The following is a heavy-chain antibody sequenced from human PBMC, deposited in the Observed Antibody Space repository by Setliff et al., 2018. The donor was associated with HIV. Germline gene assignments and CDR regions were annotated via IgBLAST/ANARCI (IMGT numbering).Heavy chain of an antibody. J-gene: IGHJ5*02. D-gene: IGHD1-26*01. CDR2: INPSDGTT. Sequence: GASVKVSCKASGYTFTSCFMHWVRQAPGQGLEYMGIINPSDGTTDYTQKFQDRVTMTSDTSTSTVYMELRSLRSEDTAISTAYMELSRLRSDDTAVYYCARDVGATTSEFDPWGQGTLVTVSS. CDR3: YMELSRLRSDDTAVYYCARDVGATTSEFDP. CDR1: GYTFTSCF. V-gene: IGHV1-46*01.